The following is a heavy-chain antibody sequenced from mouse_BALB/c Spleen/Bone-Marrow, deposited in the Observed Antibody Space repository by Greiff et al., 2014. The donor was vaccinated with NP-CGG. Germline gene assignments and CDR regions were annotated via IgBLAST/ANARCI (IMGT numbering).Heavy chain of an antibody. CDR1: GFAFSSYD. Sequence: VQLKDSGGGLVKPGGSLKLSCAASGFAFSSYDMSWVRQTPEKRLEWVATISSGGSYTYYPDSVKGRFTISRDNARNTLYLQMSSLRSEDTALYYCARLGNWYFDVWGAGTTVTVSS. J-gene: IGHJ1*01. D-gene: IGHD1-1*02. V-gene: IGHV5-9*02. CDR2: ISSGGSYT. CDR3: ARLGNWYFDV.